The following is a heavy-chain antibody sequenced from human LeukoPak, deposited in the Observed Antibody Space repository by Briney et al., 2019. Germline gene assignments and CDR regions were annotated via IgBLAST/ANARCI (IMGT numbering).Heavy chain of an antibody. D-gene: IGHD7-27*01. CDR2: ISDSGST. Sequence: PSETLSLTCTVSGGSISSGTYLWGCIRQSPGKGLEWIGSISDSGSTYYNPSLKTRVTVSVDTSKNQFSLKLTSVTADDTAVYYCARWVGNRNWFDPWGQGTLVTVSS. CDR3: ARWVGNRNWFDP. V-gene: IGHV4-39*07. CDR1: GGSISSGTYL. J-gene: IGHJ5*02.